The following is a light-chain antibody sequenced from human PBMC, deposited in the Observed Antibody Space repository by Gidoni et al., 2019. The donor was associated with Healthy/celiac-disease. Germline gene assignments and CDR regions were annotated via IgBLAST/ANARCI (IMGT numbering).Light chain of an antibody. V-gene: IGLV1-44*01. CDR3: AAWDDSLNGYWV. CDR1: ISNIGSNT. J-gene: IGLJ3*02. Sequence: QSVLTPPPSASGTPGQRVTISCSGSISNIGSNTVNWYQQVPGTAPKLLIYSNNQRPSGVPDRFSGSKSGTSASLAISGLQSEDDADYYCAAWDDSLNGYWVFGGGTKLTVL. CDR2: SNN.